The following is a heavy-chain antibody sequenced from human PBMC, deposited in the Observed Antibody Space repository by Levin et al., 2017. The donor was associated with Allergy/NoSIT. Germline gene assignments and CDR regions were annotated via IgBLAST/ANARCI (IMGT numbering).Heavy chain of an antibody. CDR1: GYSSTRVG. Sequence: ASVKVSCVALGYSSTRVGVTWVRQPPGQGLEWMGWISIYNGNTNYAQKFQDRVTMTTDTSTSTAYMELRSLTSDDTAVYYCASTWSGGAELGQDGFDIWGQGTMVTVSS. J-gene: IGHJ3*02. CDR2: ISIYNGNT. D-gene: IGHD3-16*01. CDR3: ASTWSGGAELGQDGFDI. V-gene: IGHV1-18*01.